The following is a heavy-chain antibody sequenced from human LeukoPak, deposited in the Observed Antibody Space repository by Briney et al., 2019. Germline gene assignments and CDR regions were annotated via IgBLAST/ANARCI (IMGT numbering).Heavy chain of an antibody. J-gene: IGHJ3*02. Sequence: ASVKVSCKASGYTFTGHSMYWVRQAPGQGLEWMGWIKPNSGGTNYAQKFQGRVTMTRDTSISTAYMELSRLRSDDTAVYYCARIYSSGWYGAFDIWGQGTMVTVSS. CDR2: IKPNSGGT. V-gene: IGHV1-2*02. CDR3: ARIYSSGWYGAFDI. CDR1: GYTFTGHS. D-gene: IGHD6-19*01.